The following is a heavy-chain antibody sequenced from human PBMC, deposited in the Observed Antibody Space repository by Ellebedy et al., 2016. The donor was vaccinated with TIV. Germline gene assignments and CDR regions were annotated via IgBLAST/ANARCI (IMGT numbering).Heavy chain of an antibody. D-gene: IGHD1-1*01. Sequence: MPSETLSLTCTVSGGSMTTYYWSWIRQTPGKGLEWIGYIYNSGDSGITHYNPSLNSRVTLSLDTPKQQFSLKLASVTATDTAIYYCARAGHETDWMMFNWFDLWGQGMLVSVSS. CDR3: ARAGHETDWMMFNWFDL. V-gene: IGHV4-59*01. CDR2: IYNSGDSGIT. CDR1: GGSMTTYY. J-gene: IGHJ5*02.